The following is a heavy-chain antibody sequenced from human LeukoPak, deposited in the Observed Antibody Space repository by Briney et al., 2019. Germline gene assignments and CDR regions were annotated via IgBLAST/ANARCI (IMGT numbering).Heavy chain of an antibody. Sequence: SETLSLTCTVAGGSISSSSYYWGCIRQPPGKGLECIGSIYYSGSTYYNPSLKSRVTISVDTSKNQFSLKLSSVTAADTAVYYCARLPNYDIFTGYLMNASDIWGQGTMVTVSS. D-gene: IGHD3-9*01. CDR2: IYYSGST. J-gene: IGHJ3*02. CDR1: GGSISSSSYY. V-gene: IGHV4-39*01. CDR3: ARLPNYDIFTGYLMNASDI.